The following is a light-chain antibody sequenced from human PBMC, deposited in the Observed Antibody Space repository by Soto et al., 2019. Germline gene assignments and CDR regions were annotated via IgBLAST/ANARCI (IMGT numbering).Light chain of an antibody. CDR2: TDN. CDR3: AAWDDSLQSRV. J-gene: IGLJ3*02. Sequence: QSVLTQPPSASGTPGQRVTISCSGSNSNIGSHTVNWYQQLPGTAPKLLIYTDNQRPSGVPDRFSDSKSGTSASLAISGLQSEDEADYYCAAWDDSLQSRVFGGGTKLTVL. CDR1: NSNIGSHT. V-gene: IGLV1-44*01.